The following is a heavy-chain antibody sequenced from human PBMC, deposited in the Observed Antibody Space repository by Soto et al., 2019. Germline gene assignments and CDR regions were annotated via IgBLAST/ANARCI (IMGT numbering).Heavy chain of an antibody. Sequence: QVQLVESGGGVVQPGVSLRLSCAASGFTFSSFGMHWVRQAPGKGLEWVALISYDGSNDYYADSVKGRFTVSRDNSRDTLYVQMNGLRDDDTAVYYCAKGVYSTDYYGMDVWGQGTTVTVSS. CDR2: ISYDGSND. J-gene: IGHJ6*02. CDR1: GFTFSSFG. V-gene: IGHV3-30*18. D-gene: IGHD6-13*01. CDR3: AKGVYSTDYYGMDV.